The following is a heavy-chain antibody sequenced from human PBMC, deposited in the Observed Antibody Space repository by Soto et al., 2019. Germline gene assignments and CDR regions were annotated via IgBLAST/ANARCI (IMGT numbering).Heavy chain of an antibody. D-gene: IGHD6-19*01. V-gene: IGHV1-8*01. J-gene: IGHJ6*03. Sequence: QVQLVQSGAEVKKPGASVKVSCKASEYTFTSYDINWVRQAAGQGIEWMGWMNSIRGDTGSPQQFQGRLTMTRNTSISTTYMELSSLTSGDTAVYYCARGWRVVAGTEGGMGFYMDVWGKGTTVTVSS. CDR3: ARGWRVVAGTEGGMGFYMDV. CDR2: MNSIRGDT. CDR1: EYTFTSYD.